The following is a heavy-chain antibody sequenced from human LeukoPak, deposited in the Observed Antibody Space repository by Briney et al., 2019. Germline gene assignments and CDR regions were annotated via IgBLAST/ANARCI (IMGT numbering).Heavy chain of an antibody. V-gene: IGHV3-53*01. CDR3: ASENSGYDFGAFDI. J-gene: IGHJ3*02. D-gene: IGHD5-12*01. Sequence: PGGSLRLSCAASGFTVSSNYMSWVRQAPGKGLEWVSVIYSGGSTYYADSVKGRFTISRDNSKNTLYLQMNSLRAEDTAVYYCASENSGYDFGAFDIWGQGTMVTVSS. CDR1: GFTVSSNY. CDR2: IYSGGST.